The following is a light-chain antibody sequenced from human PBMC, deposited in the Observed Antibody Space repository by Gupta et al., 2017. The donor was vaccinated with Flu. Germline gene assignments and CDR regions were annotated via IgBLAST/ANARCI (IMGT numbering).Light chain of an antibody. CDR2: ADR. CDR1: KLGDKY. V-gene: IGLV3-1*01. CDR3: QAWDSTTVV. J-gene: IGLJ3*02. Sequence: SYELTQPPSVSVSPGQPASITCSGDKLGDKYASWYQQKSGQSPVLVIYADRKRPSGIPERFSGSTSGNTATLTISGTQAMDEADYYCQAWDSTTVVFGGGTKLTVL.